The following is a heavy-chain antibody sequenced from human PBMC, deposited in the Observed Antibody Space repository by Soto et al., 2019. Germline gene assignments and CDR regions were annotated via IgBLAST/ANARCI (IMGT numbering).Heavy chain of an antibody. Sequence: ASVNVSCKASGYTFNTYSISWVRQAPGQGLEWMGWVSVYNDDTKYAQNFQGRVSLTTDTSTSTTYMEVGSLRSDDTAVYYCARTCRSGGSCYHEYWGEGTLVTVSS. V-gene: IGHV1-18*01. CDR3: ARTCRSGGSCYHEY. D-gene: IGHD2-15*01. CDR2: VSVYNDDT. CDR1: GYTFNTYS. J-gene: IGHJ4*02.